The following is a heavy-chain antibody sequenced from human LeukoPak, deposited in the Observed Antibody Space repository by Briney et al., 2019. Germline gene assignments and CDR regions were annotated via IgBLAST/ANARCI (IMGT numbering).Heavy chain of an antibody. J-gene: IGHJ2*01. V-gene: IGHV4-34*01. CDR1: GGSFSGYY. CDR3: ARGRIVVVVAAPSAWYFDL. Sequence: SETLVLTCAGYGGSFSGYYWSLIRQPPGKGLEWIGEINHSGSTNYNPSLKSRVTISVDTSKNQFSLKLSSVTAADTAVYYCARGRIVVVVAAPSAWYFDLWGRGTLVTVSS. D-gene: IGHD2-15*01. CDR2: INHSGST.